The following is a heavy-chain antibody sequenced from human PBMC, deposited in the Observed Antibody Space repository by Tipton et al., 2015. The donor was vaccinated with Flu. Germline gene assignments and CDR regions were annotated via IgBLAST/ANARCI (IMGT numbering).Heavy chain of an antibody. CDR2: IWYDGSNK. D-gene: IGHD3-22*01. CDR3: ARPNYYDSSGLGYAFDI. J-gene: IGHJ3*02. CDR1: GFTFSSYS. Sequence: SLRLSCAASGFTFSSYSMNWVRQAPGKGLEWVAVIWYDGSNKYYADSVKGRFTISRDNSKNTLYLQMNSLRAEDTAVYYCARPNYYDSSGLGYAFDIWGQGTMVTVSS. V-gene: IGHV3-33*08.